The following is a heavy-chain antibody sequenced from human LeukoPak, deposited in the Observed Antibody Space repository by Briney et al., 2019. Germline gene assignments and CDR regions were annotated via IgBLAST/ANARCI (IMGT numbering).Heavy chain of an antibody. D-gene: IGHD6-19*01. CDR2: INEHGTP. J-gene: IGHJ6*02. CDR1: GFTFRNYW. CDR3: ARVTREWLGPRVYYGMDV. V-gene: IGHV3-74*03. Sequence: GGSLRLSCAASGFTFRNYWMYWVRQAPGKGLVWIANINEHGTPMYEDSVKGRFTISRDNAKNSLYLQMNSLRAEDTAVYYCARVTREWLGPRVYYGMDVWGQGTTVTVSS.